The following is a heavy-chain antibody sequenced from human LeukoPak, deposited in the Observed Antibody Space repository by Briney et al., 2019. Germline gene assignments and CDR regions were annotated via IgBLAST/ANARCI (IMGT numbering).Heavy chain of an antibody. CDR3: ARGGEWELPSY. D-gene: IGHD1-26*01. CDR1: GGTFSSYA. V-gene: IGHV1-69*04. CDR2: IIPILGIA. Sequence: ASVKVSCKASGGTFSSYAISWVRQAPGQGLEWMGRIIPILGIANYAQKFQGRVTITADKSTSTAYMELSSLRSEDTAVYYCARGGEWELPSYWGQGTLVTVFS. J-gene: IGHJ4*02.